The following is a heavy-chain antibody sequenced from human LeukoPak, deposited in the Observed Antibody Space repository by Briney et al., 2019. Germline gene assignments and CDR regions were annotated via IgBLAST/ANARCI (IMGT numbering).Heavy chain of an antibody. V-gene: IGHV5-51*01. CDR3: ARHRSSWSEFDY. Sequence: GESLKISCQGSEYSFTNYWIAWVRQMPGKGLEWMGIIYPGDSDTRYSPSFQGQVIISADKSISTAYLQWRSLKASDTAMYYCARHRSSWSEFDYWGQGTLVTVSS. CDR2: IYPGDSDT. CDR1: EYSFTNYW. D-gene: IGHD6-13*01. J-gene: IGHJ4*02.